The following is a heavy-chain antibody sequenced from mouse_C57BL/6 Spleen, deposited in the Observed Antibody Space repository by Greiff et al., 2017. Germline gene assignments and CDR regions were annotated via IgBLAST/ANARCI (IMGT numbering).Heavy chain of an antibody. V-gene: IGHV1-55*01. D-gene: IGHD1-1*01. J-gene: IGHJ1*03. Sequence: VQLQQPGAELVKPGASVKMSCKASGYTFTSYWITWVKQRPGQGLEWIGDIYPGSGSTNYNEKFKSKATLTVDTSSSTAYMQLSSLTSEDSAVYYCARTTDYCGSSFYWYFDVWGTGTTVTVSS. CDR2: IYPGSGST. CDR1: GYTFTSYW. CDR3: ARTTDYCGSSFYWYFDV.